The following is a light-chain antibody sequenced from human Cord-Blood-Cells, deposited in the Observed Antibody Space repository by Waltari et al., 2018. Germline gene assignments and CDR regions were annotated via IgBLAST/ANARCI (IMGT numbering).Light chain of an antibody. J-gene: IGLJ3*02. Sequence: QSALTQPASVSGSPGQSITISCTGTSSDVGGYNYVSWYQQHPGKAPQLMIYDVSNRPSGVSNRFSGAKSCNTASLTISGLQAEDEADYYCSSYTSSSTWVFGGGTKLTVL. CDR2: DVS. V-gene: IGLV2-14*01. CDR1: SSDVGGYNY. CDR3: SSYTSSSTWV.